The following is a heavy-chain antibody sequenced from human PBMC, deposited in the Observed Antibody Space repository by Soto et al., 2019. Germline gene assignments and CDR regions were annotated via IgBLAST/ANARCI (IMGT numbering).Heavy chain of an antibody. CDR1: GGSISSGGYS. CDR3: ARVPGL. Sequence: SETLSLTCAVSGGSISSGGYSWSWIRQPPGKGLEWIGYIYHSGSTYYNPSLKSRVTISVDRSKNQFSLKLSAVTAAATAVYYCARVPGLWGQGTLVTVSS. V-gene: IGHV4-30-2*01. D-gene: IGHD3-10*01. J-gene: IGHJ4*02. CDR2: IYHSGST.